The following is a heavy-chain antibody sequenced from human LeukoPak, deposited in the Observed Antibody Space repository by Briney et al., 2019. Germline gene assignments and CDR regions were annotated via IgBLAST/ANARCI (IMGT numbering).Heavy chain of an antibody. D-gene: IGHD6-13*01. CDR1: GGSISSSSYY. CDR3: AREEYSSDWYGHDS. Sequence: SETLSLTCTVSGGSISSSSYYWNWIRQPPGKGLEWIGYVYFSGTTNYSPSLKSRVTISIDTSKNQFSLKLRSVTAADTAFYYCAREEYSSDWYGHDSWGQGTLVTVSS. V-gene: IGHV4-61*05. J-gene: IGHJ4*02. CDR2: VYFSGTT.